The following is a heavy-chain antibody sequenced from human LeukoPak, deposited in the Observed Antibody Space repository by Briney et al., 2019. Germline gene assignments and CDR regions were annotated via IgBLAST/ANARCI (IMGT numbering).Heavy chain of an antibody. Sequence: SETLSLTCAVYGGSFSGYYWSWIRQPPGKGLEWIGEINHSGSTNYNLSLKSRVTISVDTSKNQFSLKLSSVTAADTAVYYCARGEGIAARSSSFDYWGQGTLVTVSS. V-gene: IGHV4-34*01. J-gene: IGHJ4*02. CDR1: GGSFSGYY. CDR2: INHSGST. D-gene: IGHD6-6*01. CDR3: ARGEGIAARSSSFDY.